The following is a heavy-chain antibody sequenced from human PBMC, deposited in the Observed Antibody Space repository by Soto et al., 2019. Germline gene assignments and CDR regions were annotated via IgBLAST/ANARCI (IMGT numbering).Heavy chain of an antibody. CDR1: GYTFTGYY. J-gene: IGHJ6*02. D-gene: IGHD3-22*01. CDR3: ARVGSGYYYYGMDV. Sequence: QVQLVQSGAEVKKPGASVKVSCKASGYTFTGYYMHWVRQAPGQGLEWMGWINPNSGVTNYAQKFQGRVTMTRDTSISTAYMELSRLRSDDTAVYYGARVGSGYYYYGMDVWGQGTTVTVSS. CDR2: INPNSGVT. V-gene: IGHV1-2*02.